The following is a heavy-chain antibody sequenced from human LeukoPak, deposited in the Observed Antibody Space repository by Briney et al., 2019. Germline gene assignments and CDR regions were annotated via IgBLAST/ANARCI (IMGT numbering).Heavy chain of an antibody. CDR2: IYTSGST. D-gene: IGHD4-23*01. CDR3: ARDRLRWGLGPDAFDI. CDR1: GGSISSYY. V-gene: IGHV4-4*07. J-gene: IGHJ3*02. Sequence: SSETLSLTCTVSGGSISSYYWSWIRQPAGKGLEWIGRIYTSGSTNYNPSLKSRVTMSVDTSKNQFSLKLSSVTAADTAVYYCARDRLRWGLGPDAFDIWGQGTMVTVSS.